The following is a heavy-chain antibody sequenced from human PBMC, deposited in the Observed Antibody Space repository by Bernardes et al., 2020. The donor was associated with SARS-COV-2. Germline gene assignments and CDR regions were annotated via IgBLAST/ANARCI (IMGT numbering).Heavy chain of an antibody. Sequence: GSLRLSCAASGFTVSTNYMNWVRQAPGKGLEWVSLISAGGDTYYADSVTGRFTISRDKSANTVYLQMNSLRGEDTAVYYCARDTRGRGLGRYYFDYWGQGTLVTVSS. CDR2: ISAGGDT. D-gene: IGHD2-2*01. V-gene: IGHV3-53*01. CDR3: ARDTRGRGLGRYYFDY. CDR1: GFTVSTNY. J-gene: IGHJ4*02.